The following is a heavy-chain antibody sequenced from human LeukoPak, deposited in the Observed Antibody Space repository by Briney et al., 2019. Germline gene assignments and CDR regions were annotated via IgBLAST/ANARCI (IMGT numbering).Heavy chain of an antibody. CDR2: IIPIFGTA. CDR1: GGTFSSYA. V-gene: IGHV1-69*01. D-gene: IGHD1-26*01. J-gene: IGHJ4*02. Sequence: SVKVSCKASGGTFSSYAISWVRQAPGQGLEWLGGIIPIFGTANYAQKFQGRVTITADESTSTAYMELSSLRSEDTAVYYCASQGIVGATRYFDYWGQGTLVTVSS. CDR3: ASQGIVGATRYFDY.